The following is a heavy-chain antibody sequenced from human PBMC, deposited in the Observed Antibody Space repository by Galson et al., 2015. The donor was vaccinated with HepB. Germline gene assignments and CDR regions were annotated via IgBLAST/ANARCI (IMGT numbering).Heavy chain of an antibody. CDR2: TRNKANSYTT. CDR3: ARSPSRDGQTNYWYFDL. Sequence: SLRLSCAASGFTFSDHYMDWVRQAPGKGLEWVGRTRNKANSYTTEYAASVKGRFTISRDDSKNSLYLQMNSLKTEDTAVYYCARSPSRDGQTNYWYFDLWGRGTLVTVSS. J-gene: IGHJ2*01. V-gene: IGHV3-72*01. CDR1: GFTFSDHY.